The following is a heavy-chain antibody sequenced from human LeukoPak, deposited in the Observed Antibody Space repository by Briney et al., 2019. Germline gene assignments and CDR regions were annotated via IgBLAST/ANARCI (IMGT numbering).Heavy chain of an antibody. CDR1: GGSISSGGYY. V-gene: IGHV4-31*03. J-gene: IGHJ3*02. CDR2: IYYSGSA. CDR3: ARGPLYYYDSSGYGHDAFDI. D-gene: IGHD3-22*01. Sequence: SETLSPTCTVSGGSISSGGYYWSWIRQHPGKGLEWIGYIYYSGSAYYNPSLKSRVTISVDTSKNQFSLKLSSVTAADTAVYYCARGPLYYYDSSGYGHDAFDIWGQGTMVTVSS.